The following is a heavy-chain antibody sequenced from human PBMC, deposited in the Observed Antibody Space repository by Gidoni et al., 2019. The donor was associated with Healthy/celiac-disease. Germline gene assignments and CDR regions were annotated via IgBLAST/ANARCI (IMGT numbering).Heavy chain of an antibody. D-gene: IGHD6-19*01. Sequence: QVQLVQSGAEVKKPGASVKVSCKASGYTFTSYYMHWVRQAPGQGLEWMGIISPRGGSTSYAQKFQGRVTMTRDTSTSTVYMELSSLRSEDTAVYYCARARYSSGWYVGMDVWGQGTTVTVSS. CDR2: ISPRGGST. CDR3: ARARYSSGWYVGMDV. V-gene: IGHV1-46*01. J-gene: IGHJ6*02. CDR1: GYTFTSYY.